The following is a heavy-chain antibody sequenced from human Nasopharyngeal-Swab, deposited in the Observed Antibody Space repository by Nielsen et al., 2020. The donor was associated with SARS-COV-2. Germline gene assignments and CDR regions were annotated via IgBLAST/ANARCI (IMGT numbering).Heavy chain of an antibody. CDR3: AKRPTVSTFGD. D-gene: IGHD3-16*01. CDR2: ISGSGGST. CDR1: GFTFSCYA. Sequence: GESLKISCAASGFTFSCYAMSWVRQAPGKGLEWVSAISGSGGSTYYADSVKCRFTTTRDNSKNTLYLQMNSLRAEDTAVYYCAKRPTVSTFGDWGQGTLVTVSS. V-gene: IGHV3-23*01. J-gene: IGHJ4*02.